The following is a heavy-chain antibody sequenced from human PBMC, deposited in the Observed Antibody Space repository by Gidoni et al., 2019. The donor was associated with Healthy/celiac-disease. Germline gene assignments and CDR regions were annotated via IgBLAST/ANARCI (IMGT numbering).Heavy chain of an antibody. V-gene: IGHV3-43*01. Sequence: EVQLVESGGVVVQPGGSLRLSCAASGFTFDDYTMHWVRQAPGKGLEWVSLISWDGGSTYYADSVKGRFTISRDNSKNSLYLQMNSLRTEDTALYYCAKEGYYDSSGYYDNAFDIWGQGTMVTVSS. CDR1: GFTFDDYT. J-gene: IGHJ3*02. CDR2: ISWDGGST. D-gene: IGHD3-22*01. CDR3: AKEGYYDSSGYYDNAFDI.